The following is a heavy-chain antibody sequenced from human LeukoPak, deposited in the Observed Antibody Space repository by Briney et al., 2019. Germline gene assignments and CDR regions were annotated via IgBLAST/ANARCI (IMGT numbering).Heavy chain of an antibody. V-gene: IGHV4-59*08. CDR2: IYYSGST. CDR1: GGSISSYY. J-gene: IGHJ4*02. D-gene: IGHD3-16*01. Sequence: PSETLSLTCTVSGGSISSYYWSWIRHPPGKGLEWIGYIYYSGSTNYNPSIKSRVTISVDTSKNQFSLKLSSVTAADTAVYYCARHSAGPYFDYWGQGTLVTVSS. CDR3: ARHSAGPYFDY.